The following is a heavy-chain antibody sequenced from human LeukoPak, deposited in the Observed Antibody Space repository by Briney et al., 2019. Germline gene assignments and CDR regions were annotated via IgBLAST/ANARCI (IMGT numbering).Heavy chain of an antibody. V-gene: IGHV3-49*04. Sequence: GGSLRLSCTASGFTFGDYTMSWVRQAPGKGLEWVGFIRSNAYGGTTEYAASVKGRFTISRDDSKSIAYLQMNSLKIEDTAVYYCTRDRGTCGGDCYSFDYWGQGTLVTVSS. J-gene: IGHJ4*02. CDR2: IRSNAYGGTT. D-gene: IGHD2-21*02. CDR1: GFTFGDYT. CDR3: TRDRGTCGGDCYSFDY.